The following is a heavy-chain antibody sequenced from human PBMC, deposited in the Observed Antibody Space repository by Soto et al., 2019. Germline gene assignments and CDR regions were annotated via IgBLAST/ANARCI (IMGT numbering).Heavy chain of an antibody. D-gene: IGHD3-10*01. CDR3: AKDMGTQTFLYVWDY. Sequence: GASVKVSCKASGGTFSSFAFSWVRQAPGQGLEWMGGIIPIFETTYYAQKFQGRVTITADDSADTVYMELSSLRSEDTAVYYCAKDMGTQTFLYVWDYWGQGALVTVSS. V-gene: IGHV1-69*13. J-gene: IGHJ4*02. CDR1: GGTFSSFA. CDR2: IIPIFETT.